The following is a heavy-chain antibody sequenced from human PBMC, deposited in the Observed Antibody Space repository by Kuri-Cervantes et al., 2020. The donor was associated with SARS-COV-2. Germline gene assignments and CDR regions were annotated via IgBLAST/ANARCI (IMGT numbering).Heavy chain of an antibody. CDR2: INSDGSRT. Sequence: GESLKISCAASGFTFSSYWMHWVRQAPGKGLVWVARINSDGSRTSYADSVKGRFTISRDNAKNTLYLQMNSLRAEDTAVYYCARAPDYGDYYSYGMDVWGQGTTVTVSS. D-gene: IGHD4-17*01. CDR1: GFTFSSYW. CDR3: ARAPDYGDYYSYGMDV. J-gene: IGHJ6*02. V-gene: IGHV3-74*01.